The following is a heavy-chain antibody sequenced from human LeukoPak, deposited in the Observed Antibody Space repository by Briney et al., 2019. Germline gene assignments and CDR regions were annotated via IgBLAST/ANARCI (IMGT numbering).Heavy chain of an antibody. Sequence: GGSLRLSCAASGFTFSSYGMHWVRQAPGKGLEWVSAISGSGGSTYYADSVKGRFTISRDNSKNTLYLQMNSLRAEDTALYYCAKSEWELLAGDAFDIWGQGTMVTVSS. V-gene: IGHV3-23*01. CDR1: GFTFSSYG. CDR2: ISGSGGST. D-gene: IGHD1-26*01. CDR3: AKSEWELLAGDAFDI. J-gene: IGHJ3*02.